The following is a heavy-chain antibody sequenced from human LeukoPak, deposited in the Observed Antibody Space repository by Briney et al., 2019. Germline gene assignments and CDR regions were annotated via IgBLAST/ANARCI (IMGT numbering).Heavy chain of an antibody. Sequence: GGSLRLSCAASGFTFSSYEMSWVRQAPGKGLEWVSYISSSGSTIYYADSVKGRFTISRGNAKNSLYLQMNSLRAEDTAVYYCARDLKSPYYYYYGMDVRGKGTTVTVSS. V-gene: IGHV3-48*03. CDR1: GFTFSSYE. J-gene: IGHJ6*04. CDR2: ISSSGSTI. CDR3: ARDLKSPYYYYYGMDV.